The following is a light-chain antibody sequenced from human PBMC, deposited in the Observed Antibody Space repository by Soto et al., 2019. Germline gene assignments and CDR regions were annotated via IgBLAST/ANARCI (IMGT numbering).Light chain of an antibody. V-gene: IGKV1-8*01. CDR1: QGISSY. CDR3: QQYYNYPPT. J-gene: IGKJ3*01. Sequence: AIRMTQSPSSFSASTGDRVTITCRASQGISSYLAWYQQKPGKAPKLLIYAASTLQSGVPSRFSGSGSGTDFTLTISCLQSEDFATYYCQQYYNYPPTFGPGTKVDIK. CDR2: AAS.